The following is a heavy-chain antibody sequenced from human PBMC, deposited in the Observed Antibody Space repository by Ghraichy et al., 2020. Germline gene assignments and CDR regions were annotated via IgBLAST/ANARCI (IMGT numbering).Heavy chain of an antibody. CDR1: GDSVSSNSAA. CDR3: ARHAGAWYLEY. CDR2: TYYRSKWYS. V-gene: IGHV6-1*01. Sequence: SQTLSLTCAISGDSVSSNSAAWTWLRQSPSGGLEWLGRTYYRSKWYSDYAQSVRGRISISPDTSKNQFSLHLNTVTPEDTAVYYCARHAGAWYLEYWGQGTLVTVSS. D-gene: IGHD6-19*01. J-gene: IGHJ4*02.